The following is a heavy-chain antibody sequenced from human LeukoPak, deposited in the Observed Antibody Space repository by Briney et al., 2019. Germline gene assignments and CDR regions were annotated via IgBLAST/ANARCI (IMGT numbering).Heavy chain of an antibody. Sequence: PSQTLSLTCTVSGGSISSGGYYWTWIRQPPGKGLEWIGYMSQSGSTYYNPSLKSRVTISVDTSKSQFSLKLTSVTAADTAVYYCARDWSGPYYFDYWGQGTLVTVSS. CDR2: MSQSGST. D-gene: IGHD3-3*01. J-gene: IGHJ4*01. V-gene: IGHV4-31*03. CDR1: GGSISSGGYY. CDR3: ARDWSGPYYFDY.